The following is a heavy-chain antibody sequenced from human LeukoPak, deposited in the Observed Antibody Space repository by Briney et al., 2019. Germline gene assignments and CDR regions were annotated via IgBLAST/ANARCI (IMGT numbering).Heavy chain of an antibody. Sequence: GTSLRLSCAASGLSFSSHGMHWVRQAPGKGLEWVAVIWYDGTNENYSDSLRGRFTISRDNSKNTLYLQMNSLRAEDTAVYYCARARNNYDVSCYSALDYWGQGTLVTVSS. V-gene: IGHV3-33*01. CDR1: GLSFSSHG. D-gene: IGHD3-22*01. J-gene: IGHJ4*02. CDR2: IWYDGTNE. CDR3: ARARNNYDVSCYSALDY.